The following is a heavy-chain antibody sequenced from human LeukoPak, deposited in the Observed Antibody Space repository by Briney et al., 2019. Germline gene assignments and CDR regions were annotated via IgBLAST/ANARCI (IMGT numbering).Heavy chain of an antibody. CDR1: GGSISSSSYY. V-gene: IGHV4-39*07. J-gene: IGHJ4*02. Sequence: SETLSLTCTVSGGSISSSSYYWGWFRQPPGKGLEWIGSIYYSGSTYYNPSLKSRVTISVDTSKNQFSLKLSSVTAADTAVYYCARDLKYSGSSYFDYWGQGTLVTVSS. CDR2: IYYSGST. D-gene: IGHD1-26*01. CDR3: ARDLKYSGSSYFDY.